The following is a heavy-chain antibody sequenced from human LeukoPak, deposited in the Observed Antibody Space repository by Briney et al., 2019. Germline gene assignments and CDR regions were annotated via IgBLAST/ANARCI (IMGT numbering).Heavy chain of an antibody. CDR3: ARLGSGAGRWDFDY. J-gene: IGHJ4*02. D-gene: IGHD4-23*01. Sequence: SDTLSLTCTVSGGSISSYYWSWIRQPPGKGLEWIGYIYYSGSTNYNPSLKSRVTISVDTSKNQFSLKLSSVTAADTAVYYCARLGSGAGRWDFDYWGQGTLVTVSS. V-gene: IGHV4-59*07. CDR1: GGSISSYY. CDR2: IYYSGST.